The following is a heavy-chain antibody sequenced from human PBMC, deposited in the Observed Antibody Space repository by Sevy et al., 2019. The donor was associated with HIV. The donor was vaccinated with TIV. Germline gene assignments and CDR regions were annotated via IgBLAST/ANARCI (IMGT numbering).Heavy chain of an antibody. J-gene: IGHJ4*02. CDR1: GFTFSSYA. D-gene: IGHD3-22*01. CDR3: AREYDSSGYYYYFDY. Sequence: RGSLRLSCAASGFTFSSYAMHWVRQAPGKGLEWVAVISYDGSNKYYADSVKGRFTISRDNSKNTLYLQMNSLRAEDTAVYYCAREYDSSGYYYYFDYWGQGTLVTVS. V-gene: IGHV3-30-3*01. CDR2: ISYDGSNK.